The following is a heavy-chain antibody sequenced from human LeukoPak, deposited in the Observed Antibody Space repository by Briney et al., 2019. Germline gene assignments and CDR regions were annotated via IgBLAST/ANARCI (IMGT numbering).Heavy chain of an antibody. CDR1: GFTFSSNS. J-gene: IGHJ4*02. D-gene: IGHD4/OR15-4a*01. V-gene: IGHV3-53*01. Sequence: GGSLRLSCTVSGFTFSSNSMSWVRQAPGKGLEWVSFIFSSTHYSDSVKGRFTISRDNSKNTLCLQMNSLRAEDTAVYYCARRAGAYSHPYDDWGQGTLVTVSS. CDR3: ARRAGAYSHPYDD. CDR2: IFSST.